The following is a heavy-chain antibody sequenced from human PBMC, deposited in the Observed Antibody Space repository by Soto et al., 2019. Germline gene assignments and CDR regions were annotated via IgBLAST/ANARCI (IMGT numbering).Heavy chain of an antibody. CDR2: IIPILGIA. CDR1: GGTFSSYT. J-gene: IGHJ4*02. V-gene: IGHV1-69*02. Sequence: QVQLVQSGAEVKKPGSSVKVSCKASGGTFSSYTISWVRQAPGQGLEWMGRIIPILGIANYAQKFQGRVTITADKYTSTAYMELSSLRSEDTAVYSCASGGSGSYLIDYWGQGTLVTVSS. D-gene: IGHD3-10*01. CDR3: ASGGSGSYLIDY.